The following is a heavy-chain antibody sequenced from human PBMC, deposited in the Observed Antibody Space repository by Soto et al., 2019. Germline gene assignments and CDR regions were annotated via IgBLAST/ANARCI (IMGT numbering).Heavy chain of an antibody. V-gene: IGHV1-18*01. J-gene: IGHJ5*02. CDR2: ISAYNGNT. CDR3: ARTQQLVRTYNWFDP. D-gene: IGHD6-13*01. CDR1: GYTFTSYG. Sequence: QVQLVQSGAEVKKPGASVKVSCKASGYTFTSYGISWVRQAPGQGLEWMGWISAYNGNTNYAQKFQGRVTITTDESTSTAYMELSSLRSEDTAVYYCARTQQLVRTYNWFDPWGQGTLVTVSS.